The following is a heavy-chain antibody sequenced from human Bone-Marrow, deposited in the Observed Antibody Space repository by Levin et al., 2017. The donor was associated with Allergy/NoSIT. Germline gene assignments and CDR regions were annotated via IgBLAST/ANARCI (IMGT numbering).Heavy chain of an antibody. Sequence: GESLKISCKASGYTFTGYYMHWVRQAPGQGLEWMGWINPNSGGTNYAQKFQGRVTMTRDTSISTAYMELSRLRSDDTAVYYCARDIVVVPAAMTWFDPWGQGTLVTVSS. J-gene: IGHJ5*02. V-gene: IGHV1-2*02. CDR2: INPNSGGT. D-gene: IGHD2-2*01. CDR3: ARDIVVVPAAMTWFDP. CDR1: GYTFTGYY.